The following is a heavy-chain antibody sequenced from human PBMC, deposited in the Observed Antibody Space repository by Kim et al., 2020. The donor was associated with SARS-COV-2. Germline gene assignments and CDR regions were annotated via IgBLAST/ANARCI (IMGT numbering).Heavy chain of an antibody. Sequence: SETLSLTCTVSGGSISSYYWSWIRQSPGKGLEWIGYIYYSGSTNYNPSLKSRVTISVDTSKNQFSLKLSSVTAADTAVYYCATNAPDFWSGYSLGYFDYWGQGTLVTVSS. D-gene: IGHD3-3*01. CDR2: IYYSGST. CDR3: ATNAPDFWSGYSLGYFDY. J-gene: IGHJ4*02. CDR1: GGSISSYY. V-gene: IGHV4-59*13.